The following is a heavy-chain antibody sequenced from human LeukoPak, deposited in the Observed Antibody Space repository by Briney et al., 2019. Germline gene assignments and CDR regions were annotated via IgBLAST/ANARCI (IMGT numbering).Heavy chain of an antibody. V-gene: IGHV3-48*03. D-gene: IGHD3-22*01. CDR3: ARDNYDSSGPYYFDY. Sequence: GGSLRLSCAASGFTFSSYEMTWVRQAPGKGLEWVSYISSSGSTIYYADSVKGRFTISRDNAKNSLYLQMDSLRAEDTAVYYCARDNYDSSGPYYFDYWGQGTLVTVSS. CDR1: GFTFSSYE. J-gene: IGHJ4*02. CDR2: ISSSGSTI.